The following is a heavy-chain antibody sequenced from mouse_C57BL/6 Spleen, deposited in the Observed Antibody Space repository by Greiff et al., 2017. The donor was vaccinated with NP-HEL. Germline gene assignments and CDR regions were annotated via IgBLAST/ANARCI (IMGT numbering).Heavy chain of an antibody. Sequence: LVESGAELVRPGASVTLSCKASGYTFTDYEMHWVKQTPVHGLEWIGAIDPETGGTAYNQKFKGKAILTADKSSSTAYMELRSLTSEDSAVYYCYYYGTPYYFDYWGQGTTLTVSS. CDR3: YYYGTPYYFDY. CDR2: IDPETGGT. CDR1: GYTFTDYE. J-gene: IGHJ2*01. D-gene: IGHD1-1*01. V-gene: IGHV1-15*01.